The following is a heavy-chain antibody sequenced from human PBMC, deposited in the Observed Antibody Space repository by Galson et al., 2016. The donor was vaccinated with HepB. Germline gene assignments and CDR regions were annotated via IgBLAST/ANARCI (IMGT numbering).Heavy chain of an antibody. J-gene: IGHJ4*02. Sequence: SLRLSCAASGFTFSNYAMSWVRQAPGQGLEWVSIISSGAYKTYYADSVKGRFTISRDDSKDSLYLQMNSLRPDETAVYYCVRTVSVGARPGRHHDHWGQGTVVTVSS. CDR3: VRTVSVGARPGRHHDH. CDR1: GFTFSNYA. D-gene: IGHD1-26*01. CDR2: ISSGAYKT. V-gene: IGHV3-23*01.